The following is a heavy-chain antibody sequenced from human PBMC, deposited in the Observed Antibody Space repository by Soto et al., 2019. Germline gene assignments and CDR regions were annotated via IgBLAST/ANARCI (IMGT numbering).Heavy chain of an antibody. CDR2: IYYSGST. CDR1: GGSISSGDYY. J-gene: IGHJ6*01. Sequence: PSETLSLTCTVSGGSISSGDYYWSWIRQPPGKGLEWIGYIYYSGSTYYNPSLKSRVTISVDTSKNQFSLKLSSVTAADTAVYYCAREDKLRYYDFLSGYYSGAMDVRGQGTTVTVSS. CDR3: AREDKLRYYDFLSGYYSGAMDV. V-gene: IGHV4-30-4*01. D-gene: IGHD3-3*01.